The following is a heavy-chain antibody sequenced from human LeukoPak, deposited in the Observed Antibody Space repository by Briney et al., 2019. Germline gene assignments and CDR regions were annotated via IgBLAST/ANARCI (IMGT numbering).Heavy chain of an antibody. Sequence: GGSLRLSCAASGFTFSDYYMSWIRQAPGKGLEWVAVISYDGSNKYYADSVKGRFTISRDSSKNTLYLQMNSLRAEDTAVYYCADITGDLNFWGQGTLVTVSS. V-gene: IGHV3-30*03. CDR2: ISYDGSNK. CDR3: ADITGDLNF. J-gene: IGHJ4*02. D-gene: IGHD7-27*01. CDR1: GFTFSDYY.